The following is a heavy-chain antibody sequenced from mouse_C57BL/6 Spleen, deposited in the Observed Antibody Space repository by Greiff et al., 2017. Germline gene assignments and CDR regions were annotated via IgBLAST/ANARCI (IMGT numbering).Heavy chain of an antibody. CDR3: AREGDYYGSSYDFDY. CDR1: GYTFTSYW. J-gene: IGHJ2*01. V-gene: IGHV1-61*01. D-gene: IGHD1-1*01. CDR2: IYPSDSET. Sequence: QVQLQQPGAELVRPGSSVKLSCKASGYTFTSYWMDWVKQRPGQGLEWIGNIYPSDSETHYNQKFKDKATLTVDKSSSTAYMQLSSLTSEDSAVYYCAREGDYYGSSYDFDYWGQGTTLTVSS.